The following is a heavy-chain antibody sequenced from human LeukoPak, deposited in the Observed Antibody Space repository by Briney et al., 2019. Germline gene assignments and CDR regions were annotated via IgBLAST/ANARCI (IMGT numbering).Heavy chain of an antibody. CDR1: GASISSKDHY. Sequence: KPSETLSLTCTVSGASISSKDHYWSWIRQPPGKGLEWIGYIYHSGSTYYNPSLKSRVAMSVDTSKNYFSLQLNFVTAADTAVYYCARILEGLSDVDGSGLYFDYWGQGTLVTVSS. J-gene: IGHJ4*02. V-gene: IGHV4-30-4*08. D-gene: IGHD5-12*01. CDR2: IYHSGST. CDR3: ARILEGLSDVDGSGLYFDY.